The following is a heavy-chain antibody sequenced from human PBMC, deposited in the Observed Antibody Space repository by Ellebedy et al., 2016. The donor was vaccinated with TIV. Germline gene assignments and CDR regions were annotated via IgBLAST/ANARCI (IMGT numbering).Heavy chain of an antibody. D-gene: IGHD3-22*01. CDR1: GFTFSSYA. J-gene: IGHJ4*02. Sequence: GESLKISCAASGFTFSSYAMSWVCQAPGKGLEWVSTISSTGSRTYYADSVEGRFIISRDNSKKTLYLQMNSLRAEDTAVYYCAKGRGGGSDTSAPRYYFDYWGLGALVTVSS. CDR2: ISSTGSRT. CDR3: AKGRGGGSDTSAPRYYFDY. V-gene: IGHV3-23*01.